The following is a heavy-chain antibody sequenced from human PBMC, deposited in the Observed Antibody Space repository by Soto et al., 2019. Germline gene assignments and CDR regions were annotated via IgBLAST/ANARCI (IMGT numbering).Heavy chain of an antibody. Sequence: GESLKISCKGSGYSFTSYWIGWVRQMPGKGLEWMGIIYPGDSDTRYSPSFQGQVTMSADRSITTAYLQWSSLKASDTAIYYCATRGSGHGMDVWCQGTTVTVSS. J-gene: IGHJ6*02. CDR2: IYPGDSDT. D-gene: IGHD3-10*01. CDR1: GYSFTSYW. CDR3: ATRGSGHGMDV. V-gene: IGHV5-51*01.